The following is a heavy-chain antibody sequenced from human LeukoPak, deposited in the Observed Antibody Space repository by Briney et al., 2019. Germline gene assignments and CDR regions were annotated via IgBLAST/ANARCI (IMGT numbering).Heavy chain of an antibody. J-gene: IGHJ3*02. CDR2: IYPGDSDT. V-gene: IGHV5-51*01. Sequence: TVSCTASGYTFTGFYMHWVRHAPGQGLEWVGIIYPGDSDTRYSPSFQGQVTISADKSISTAYLQWSSLKASDTAMYYCARGSGSAAPPDAFDIWGQGTMVTVSS. CDR3: ARGSGSAAPPDAFDI. CDR1: GYTFTGFY. D-gene: IGHD1-26*01.